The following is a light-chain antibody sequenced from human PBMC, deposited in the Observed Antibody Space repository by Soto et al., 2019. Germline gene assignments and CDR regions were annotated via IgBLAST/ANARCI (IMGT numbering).Light chain of an antibody. V-gene: IGKV3-20*01. J-gene: IGKJ1*01. CDR1: QIVNSTY. CDR3: QKYSSLPRT. Sequence: EIVLTQSPGTLSLSPRDRATLSCRASQIVNSTYLAWYQQRPGQAPMLLIYCSSSRATCNPDRFSGRESRTDFILTIRRLEPDDLAVYYSQKYSSLPRTLG. CDR2: CSS.